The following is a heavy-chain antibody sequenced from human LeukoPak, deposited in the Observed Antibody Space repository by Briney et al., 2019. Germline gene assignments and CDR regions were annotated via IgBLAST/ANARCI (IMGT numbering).Heavy chain of an antibody. Sequence: PSGTLPLTCAVSGGSISSSNWWSWVRQPPGKGLEWIGEIYHSGSTNYNPSLKSRVTISVDKSKNQFSLKLSSVTAADTAVYYCARDRRDCSSTSCYSWFDPWGQGTLVTVSS. D-gene: IGHD2-2*02. CDR2: IYHSGST. CDR1: GGSISSSNW. CDR3: ARDRRDCSSTSCYSWFDP. V-gene: IGHV4-4*02. J-gene: IGHJ5*02.